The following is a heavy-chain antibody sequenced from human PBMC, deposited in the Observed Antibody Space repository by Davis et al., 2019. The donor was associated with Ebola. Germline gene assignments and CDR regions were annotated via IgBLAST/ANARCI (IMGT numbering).Heavy chain of an antibody. Sequence: GGSLRLSCAASGFTFSGSAMHWVRQASGKVLEWLGRIRSKADSYATAYAASVKGRFTISRDDSKNTAYLQMNSLKTEDTAVYYCTSTTVTDDYWGQGTLVTVSS. CDR2: IRSKADSYAT. V-gene: IGHV3-73*01. CDR3: TSTTVTDDY. CDR1: GFTFSGSA. J-gene: IGHJ4*02. D-gene: IGHD4-17*01.